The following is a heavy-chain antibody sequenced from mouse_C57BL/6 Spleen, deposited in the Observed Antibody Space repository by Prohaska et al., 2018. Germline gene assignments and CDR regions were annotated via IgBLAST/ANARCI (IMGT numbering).Heavy chain of an antibody. D-gene: IGHD1-1*02. CDR2: INYDGSAI. CDR3: MRYGSYWYFDV. J-gene: IGHJ1*03. V-gene: IGHV11-2*01. CDR1: GFTFSGLW. Sequence: EVQLLETGGGLVQPGGSRGLSCEGSGFTFSGLWMSWVRQTPGKTQEWIGDINYDGSAINYAPSIKDRFTIFRDNDKSTLYLQMSNVRSEDTATYFCMRYGSYWYFDVWGTGTTVTVSS.